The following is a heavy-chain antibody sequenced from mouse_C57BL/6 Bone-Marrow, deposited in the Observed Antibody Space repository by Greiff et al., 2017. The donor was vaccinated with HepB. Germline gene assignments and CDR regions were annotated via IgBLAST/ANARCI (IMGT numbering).Heavy chain of an antibody. CDR3: ARSRYYGSSWYFDV. J-gene: IGHJ1*03. Sequence: QVQLQQSGAELARPGASVKLSCKASGYTFTSYGISWVKHRTGQGLEWIGEIYPRSGNTYYNEKFKGKATLTADKSSSTAYMELRSLTSEDSAVYFCARSRYYGSSWYFDVWGTGTTVTVSS. CDR1: GYTFTSYG. CDR2: IYPRSGNT. D-gene: IGHD1-1*01. V-gene: IGHV1-81*01.